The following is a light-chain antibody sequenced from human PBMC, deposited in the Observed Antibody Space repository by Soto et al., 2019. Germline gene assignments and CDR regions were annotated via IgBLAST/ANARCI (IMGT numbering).Light chain of an antibody. CDR3: AAWDDSLNARGV. CDR1: SGHSNYI. V-gene: IGLV4-60*02. CDR2: LEGSGSY. Sequence: QSVLTQSSSASASLGSSVKLTCTLSSGHSNYIIAWHQQQPGKAPRYLMKLEGSGSYNKGSGVPDRFSGSSSGADRYLTISNLQFEDEADYYCAAWDDSLNARGVFGGGTKLTVL. J-gene: IGLJ3*02.